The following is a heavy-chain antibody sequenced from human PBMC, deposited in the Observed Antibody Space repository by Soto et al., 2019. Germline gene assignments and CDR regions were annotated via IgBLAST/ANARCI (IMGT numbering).Heavy chain of an antibody. Sequence: SETLSLTCTVSGGSISHYYWSWIRQPPGKGLEWIGFIYNSGSTNYNPSLKSRAAISVDTSKNQFSLKVSSVTAADTAVYYCARHEVLWFGETYYYYMDVWGKGTTVTVSS. J-gene: IGHJ6*03. V-gene: IGHV4-59*08. CDR3: ARHEVLWFGETYYYYMDV. CDR1: GGSISHYY. D-gene: IGHD3-10*01. CDR2: IYNSGST.